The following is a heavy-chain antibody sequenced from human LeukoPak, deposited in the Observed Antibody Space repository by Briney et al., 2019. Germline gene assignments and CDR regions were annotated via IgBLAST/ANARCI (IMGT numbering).Heavy chain of an antibody. CDR2: ISAYNGNT. D-gene: IGHD3-22*01. Sequence: GGSLRLSCAASGFTFTSYGISWVRQAPGQGLEWMGWISAYNGNTNYAQKLQGRVTMTTDTSTSTAYMELRSLRSDDTAVYYCARGFYDSSGYSPYWGQGTLVTVSS. CDR3: ARGFYDSSGYSPY. J-gene: IGHJ4*02. CDR1: GFTFTSYG. V-gene: IGHV1-18*01.